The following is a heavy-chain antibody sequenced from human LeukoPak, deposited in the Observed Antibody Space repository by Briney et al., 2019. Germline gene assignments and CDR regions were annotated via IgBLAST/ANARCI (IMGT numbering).Heavy chain of an antibody. V-gene: IGHV3-23*01. CDR1: GFTFSSCA. CDR3: AKDLPYYYDSSGPGAFDI. Sequence: GGSLRLSCAASGFTFSSCAMSWVRQAPGKGLEWVSAISGSGGSTYYADSVKGRFTISRDNSKNTLYLQMNSLRAEDTAVYYFAKDLPYYYDSSGPGAFDIWGQGTMVTVSS. J-gene: IGHJ3*02. D-gene: IGHD3-22*01. CDR2: ISGSGGST.